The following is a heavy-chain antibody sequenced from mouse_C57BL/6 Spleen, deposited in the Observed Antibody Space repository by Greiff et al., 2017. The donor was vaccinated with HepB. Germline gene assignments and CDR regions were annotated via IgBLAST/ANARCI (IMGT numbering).Heavy chain of an antibody. J-gene: IGHJ3*01. D-gene: IGHD1-1*01. CDR2: ISGGGGNT. CDR1: GFTFSSYT. V-gene: IGHV5-9*01. CDR3: ARHYYGSQAWFAY. Sequence: EVQGVESGGGLVKPGGSLKLSCAASGFTFSSYTMSWVRQTPEKRLEWVATISGGGGNTYYPDSVKGRFTISRDNAKNTLYLQMSSLRSEDTALYYCARHYYGSQAWFAYWGQGTLVTVSA.